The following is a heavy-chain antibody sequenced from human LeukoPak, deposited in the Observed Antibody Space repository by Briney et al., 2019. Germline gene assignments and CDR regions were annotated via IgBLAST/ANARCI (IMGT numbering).Heavy chain of an antibody. CDR3: ANSLGRPTSPFDY. V-gene: IGHV3-23*01. CDR1: GFSFSSYA. Sequence: GGPLRLSCAASGFSFSSYAMSWVRQAPGKGLEWVSGISYSGGSTYSADSVKGRFTISRDNSKNTLFLQMNRLRAEDTAVYYCANSLGRPTSPFDYWGQGTLVTVSS. D-gene: IGHD3-16*01. CDR2: ISYSGGST. J-gene: IGHJ4*02.